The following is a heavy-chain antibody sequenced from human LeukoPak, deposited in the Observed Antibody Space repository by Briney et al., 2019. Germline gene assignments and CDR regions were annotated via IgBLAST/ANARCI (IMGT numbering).Heavy chain of an antibody. CDR1: GFTFSSYW. CDR2: IKQDGSEK. J-gene: IGHJ3*02. V-gene: IGHV3-7*01. D-gene: IGHD3-10*01. Sequence: PGGSLRLSCAASGFTFSSYWMSWVRQAPGKGLEWVANIKQDGSEKYYVDSVKGRFTISRDNAKNSLYLQMNSLRAEDTAVYYCARVMGSYYNEAFDIWGQGTMVTVSS. CDR3: ARVMGSYYNEAFDI.